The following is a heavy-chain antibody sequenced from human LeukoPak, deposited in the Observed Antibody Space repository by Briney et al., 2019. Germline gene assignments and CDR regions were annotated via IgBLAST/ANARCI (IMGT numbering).Heavy chain of an antibody. V-gene: IGHV3-21*01. CDR3: ARDALGYCGGDCYRTNY. Sequence: GGSLRLSCAASGFTLSDHNMIWVRQAPGKGLEWVSSISGSGSYIFYADSVKGRSTISRDNAKNSLYLQVSSLRAEDTARYYCARDALGYCGGDCYRTNYWGQGTLVTVSS. CDR2: ISGSGSYI. D-gene: IGHD2-21*02. CDR1: GFTLSDHN. J-gene: IGHJ4*02.